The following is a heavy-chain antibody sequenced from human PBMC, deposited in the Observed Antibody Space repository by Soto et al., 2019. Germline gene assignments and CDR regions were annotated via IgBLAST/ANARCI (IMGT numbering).Heavy chain of an antibody. Sequence: DSLQVSCKASGYTFTSYDINWVRQATGQGLEWMGWMNPNSGNTGYAQKFQGRVTMTRNTSISTAYMELSSLRSEDTAVYYCARSKECMLGYYYYYMAVWGKGTTVTVYS. CDR1: GYTFTSYD. J-gene: IGHJ6*03. CDR3: ARSKECMLGYYYYYMAV. D-gene: IGHD2-8*01. V-gene: IGHV1-8*01. CDR2: MNPNSGNT.